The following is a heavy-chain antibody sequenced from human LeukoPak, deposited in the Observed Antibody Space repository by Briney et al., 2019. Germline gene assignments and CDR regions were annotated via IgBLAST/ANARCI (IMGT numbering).Heavy chain of an antibody. J-gene: IGHJ5*01. Sequence: GGSLRLSCAASGFTFSSYAMSWVRQAPGKGLEWVSAVSGSGGSTYYADSVKGRFTVSRDNSKNTLYLQVNSLRAEDTAVYYCAKGGSTSGSWNWFDSWGQGTLVSVSS. V-gene: IGHV3-23*01. CDR3: AKGGSTSGSWNWFDS. D-gene: IGHD3-16*01. CDR2: VSGSGGST. CDR1: GFTFSSYA.